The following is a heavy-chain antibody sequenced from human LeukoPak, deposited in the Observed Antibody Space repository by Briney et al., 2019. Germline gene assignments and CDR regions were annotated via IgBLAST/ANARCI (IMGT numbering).Heavy chain of an antibody. CDR2: IRYDGSNK. CDR1: GFIFSSYG. J-gene: IGHJ6*03. CDR3: AKAPYYYYYYMDV. V-gene: IGHV3-30*02. Sequence: GGSLRLSCAASGFIFSSYGMHWVRQAPGKGLEWVAFIRYDGSNKYYADSVKGRFTISRDNSKNTLYLQMNSLRAEDTAVYYCAKAPYYYYYYMDVWGKGTTVTVSS.